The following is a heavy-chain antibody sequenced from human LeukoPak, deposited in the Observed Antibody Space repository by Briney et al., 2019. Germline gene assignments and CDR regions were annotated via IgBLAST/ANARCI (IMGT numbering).Heavy chain of an antibody. J-gene: IGHJ4*02. V-gene: IGHV4-59*01. Sequence: PSETLSLTCTVSGGSIAGYYWSWIRQPPGKGLEWIGYIYYSGSTNYNPSLKSRVTISVDTSKNQFSLKLSSVTAADTAVYYCARTFRVLAYFDYWGQGTLVTVSS. CDR2: IYYSGST. CDR3: ARTFRVLAYFDY. CDR1: GGSIAGYY. D-gene: IGHD2-21*01.